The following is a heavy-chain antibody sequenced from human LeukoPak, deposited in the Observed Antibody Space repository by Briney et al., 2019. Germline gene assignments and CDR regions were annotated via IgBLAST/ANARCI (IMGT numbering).Heavy chain of an antibody. CDR3: ATDRSGSHYGNAFDI. CDR1: GYTLTELS. CDR2: FVPEDDKS. V-gene: IGHV1-24*01. Sequence: ASVKVSCKVSGYTLTELSMHWVRQAPGKGLEWMGGFVPEDDKSIYAQNLQGRVTMTEDTSRNTAYMELSSLRSEDTAVYYCATDRSGSHYGNAFDIWGQGTMVTVS. D-gene: IGHD1-26*01. J-gene: IGHJ3*02.